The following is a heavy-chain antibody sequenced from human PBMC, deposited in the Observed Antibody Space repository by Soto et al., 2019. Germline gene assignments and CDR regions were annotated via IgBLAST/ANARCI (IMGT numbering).Heavy chain of an antibody. V-gene: IGHV3-23*01. J-gene: IGHJ4*02. D-gene: IGHD2-15*01. CDR3: AEVEDIDY. CDR1: GFTFMNFA. CDR2: ITSGGTT. Sequence: EVQVLESGGGLVQPGGSLRLSCAASGFTFMNFAMCWVRQAPGKGLEWVSTITSGGTTYYADSVKGRFTISRDNSKNTLYLQMISLRAEDTAVYHCAEVEDIDYWGQGTLVTVSS.